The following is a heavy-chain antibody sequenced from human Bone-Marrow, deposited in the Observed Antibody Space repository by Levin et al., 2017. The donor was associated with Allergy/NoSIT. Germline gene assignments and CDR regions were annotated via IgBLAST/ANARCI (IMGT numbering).Heavy chain of an antibody. Sequence: SVKVSCKTSGGTFSTYVISWVRQAPGQGLEWMGGIVPIFGTTHYAQKLQGRITITADKSTSTAYMELSRLRSEDTAVYYCAGSSSGTGQFDHWGQGTLVTVSS. CDR2: IVPIFGTT. CDR1: GGTFSTYV. D-gene: IGHD6-6*01. CDR3: AGSSSGTGQFDH. J-gene: IGHJ4*02. V-gene: IGHV1-69*06.